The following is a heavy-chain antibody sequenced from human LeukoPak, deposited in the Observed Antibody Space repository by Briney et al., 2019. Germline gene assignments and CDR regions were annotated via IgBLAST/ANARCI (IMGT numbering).Heavy chain of an antibody. J-gene: IGHJ6*04. CDR1: GFTSSSYE. CDR2: ISSSGSTI. Sequence: GGSLRLSCAASGFTSSSYEMNWVRQAPGKGLEWVSYISSSGSTIYYADSVKGRFTISRDNAKNSLYLQMNSLRAEDTAVYYCARDYYLGPMVRGVFYYYGMDVWGKGTTVTVSS. V-gene: IGHV3-48*03. CDR3: ARDYYLGPMVRGVFYYYGMDV. D-gene: IGHD3-10*01.